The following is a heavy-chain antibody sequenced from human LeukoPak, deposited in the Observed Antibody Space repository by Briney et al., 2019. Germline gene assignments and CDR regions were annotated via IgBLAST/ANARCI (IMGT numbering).Heavy chain of an antibody. CDR1: GGSFTGYY. Sequence: SETLSLTCAVYGGSFTGYYWSWVRQPPGKGLEWIGEIYHSGSTNYNPSLKSRVTISVDKSKNQFFLKLSSVTAADTAVYYCARVGDYYDSSGYRTPDAFDIWGQGTMVTVSS. V-gene: IGHV4-34*01. CDR3: ARVGDYYDSSGYRTPDAFDI. D-gene: IGHD3-22*01. CDR2: IYHSGST. J-gene: IGHJ3*02.